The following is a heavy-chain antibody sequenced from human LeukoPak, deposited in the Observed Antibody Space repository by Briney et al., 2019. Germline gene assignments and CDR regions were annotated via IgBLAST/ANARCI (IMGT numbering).Heavy chain of an antibody. CDR1: GFTFNYYA. CDR2: ISYDGTNK. J-gene: IGHJ4*02. CDR3: ARGAAEAGAFDS. D-gene: IGHD6-13*01. V-gene: IGHV3-30*04. Sequence: GGTLRLSCAASGFTFNYYAMHWVRQAPGKGLGWVAVISYDGTNKYYADSVKGRFTISRDNSKNTLYLQMNSLRPEDTAAYYCARGAAEAGAFDSWGQGTLVTVSS.